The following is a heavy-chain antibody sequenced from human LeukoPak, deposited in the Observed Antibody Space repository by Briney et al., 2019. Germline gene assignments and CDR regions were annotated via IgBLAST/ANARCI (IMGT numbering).Heavy chain of an antibody. J-gene: IGHJ4*02. D-gene: IGHD3-3*01. Sequence: SETLSLTCTVSGGSVSSGSYYWSWIRQPPGKGLEWIGYIYCSGSTNYNPSLKSRVTISVDTSKNQFSLKLSSVTAADTAVYYCARAPLSGFWSGYYYDYWGQGTLVTVSS. CDR1: GGSVSSGSYY. CDR3: ARAPLSGFWSGYYYDY. CDR2: IYCSGST. V-gene: IGHV4-61*01.